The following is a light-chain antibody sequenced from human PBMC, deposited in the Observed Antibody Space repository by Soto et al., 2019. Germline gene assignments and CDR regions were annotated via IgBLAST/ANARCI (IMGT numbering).Light chain of an antibody. J-gene: IGLJ2*01. CDR3: SSYTTDNTRV. V-gene: IGLV2-14*01. CDR2: EVN. CDR1: SSDVGGYNY. Sequence: QSVLTQPASVSGSPGQSITIFCTGTSSDVGGYNYVSWYQQYPGKAPKLMIYEVNNRPSGVSNRFSGPKSGNTASLTISGLQADDEADYYCSSYTTDNTRVFGGGTKLTVL.